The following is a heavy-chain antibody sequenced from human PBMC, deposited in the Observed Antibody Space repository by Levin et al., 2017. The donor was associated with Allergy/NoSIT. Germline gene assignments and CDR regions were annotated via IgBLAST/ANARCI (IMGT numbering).Heavy chain of an antibody. J-gene: IGHJ4*02. V-gene: IGHV3-7*01. D-gene: IGHD6-19*01. CDR2: IKQDGSEK. CDR3: ARDRDWYSFDN. Sequence: GGSLRLSCAASGFTFSNYWMDWVRQAPGKGLEWVANIKQDGSEKYYVDPVKGRFTISRDNAQNSLFLQMDSLRAEDTAVYYCARDRDWYSFDNWGQGTLVTVSS. CDR1: GFTFSNYW.